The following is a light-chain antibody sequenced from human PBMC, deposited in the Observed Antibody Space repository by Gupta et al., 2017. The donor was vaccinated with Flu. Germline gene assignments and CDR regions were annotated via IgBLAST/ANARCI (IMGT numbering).Light chain of an antibody. CDR1: SSDVGGYNY. V-gene: IGLV2-14*01. CDR2: EVS. Sequence: SIAISYTGTSSDVGGYNYVSWYQQHPGKAPKLMIYEVSNRPAGIANRFSGSKSGNTASLTISGLQAEDEADYYCTSYTSSSPVVFGGGTKLTVL. CDR3: TSYTSSSPVV. J-gene: IGLJ2*01.